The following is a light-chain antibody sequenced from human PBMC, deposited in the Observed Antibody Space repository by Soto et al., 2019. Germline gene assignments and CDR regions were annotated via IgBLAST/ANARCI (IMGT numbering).Light chain of an antibody. J-gene: IGKJ3*01. Sequence: DIQMTQSPSSLSASVGDRVTMTCRARQRISKYVAWYQQKPGEAPKHLIYSASTLQSGVPARFSGGGFGTEFTLTISRLRSEDVASYYCQPYHSALLTFGPGTKVDFK. CDR2: SAS. V-gene: IGKV1-27*01. CDR1: QRISKY. CDR3: QPYHSALLT.